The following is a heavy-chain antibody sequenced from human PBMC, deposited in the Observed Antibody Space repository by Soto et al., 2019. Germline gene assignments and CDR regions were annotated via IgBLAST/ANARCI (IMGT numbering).Heavy chain of an antibody. CDR1: GYSFTSYW. Sequence: PGESLKISCKGSGYSFTSYWIGWVRQMPGKGLEWMGIIYPGDSDTRYSPSFQGQVTISADKSISTAYLQWSSLKASDTAVYYCSRRMAYYDILNGYYPRRWFDPWGQGTLVTVSS. D-gene: IGHD3-9*01. CDR3: SRRMAYYDILNGYYPRRWFDP. CDR2: IYPGDSDT. V-gene: IGHV5-51*01. J-gene: IGHJ5*02.